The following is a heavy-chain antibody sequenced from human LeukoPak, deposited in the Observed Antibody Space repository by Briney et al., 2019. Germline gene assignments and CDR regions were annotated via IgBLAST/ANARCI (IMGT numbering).Heavy chain of an antibody. J-gene: IGHJ5*02. V-gene: IGHV3-21*01. CDR2: ISSSSSYI. CDR3: ARGGGQYNWFDP. CDR1: GFTFSSYS. D-gene: IGHD2-15*01. Sequence: GGSLRLSCAASGFTFSSYSMNWVRQAPGKGLEWVSSISSSSSYIYYADSVKGRFTISRDNAKNSLYLQMNSLRAEDTAVYYCARGGGQYNWFDPWGQGTLVTVSS.